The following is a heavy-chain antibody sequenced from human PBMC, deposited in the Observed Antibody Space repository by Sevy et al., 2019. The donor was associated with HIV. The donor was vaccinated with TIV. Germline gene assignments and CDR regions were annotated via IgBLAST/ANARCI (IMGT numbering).Heavy chain of an antibody. Sequence: GGSLRLSCAASAFTFSSNAMNWVRQAPGKGLDWVSAISDTGGTIYYADSVKGRFTISRDNSKNTVFLQMNGLRVEDTAVYYCAKRLSASKTFDFWGQGTLVTVSS. V-gene: IGHV3-23*01. J-gene: IGHJ4*02. CDR1: AFTFSSNA. CDR2: ISDTGGTI. D-gene: IGHD2-2*01. CDR3: AKRLSASKTFDF.